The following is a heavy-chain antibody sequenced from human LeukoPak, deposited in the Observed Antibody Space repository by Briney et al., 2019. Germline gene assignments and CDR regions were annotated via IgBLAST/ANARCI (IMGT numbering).Heavy chain of an antibody. CDR3: ARDTVAGRYYYGMDV. D-gene: IGHD6-19*01. V-gene: IGHV1-2*02. J-gene: IGHJ6*02. CDR1: GYTLTGYY. Sequence: GASVKVSCKASGYTLTGYYMHWVRQAPGQGLEWMGWINPNSGGTNYAQKFQGRVTMTRDTSISTAYMELSRLRSDDTAVYYCARDTVAGRYYYGMDVWGQGTTVTVSS. CDR2: INPNSGGT.